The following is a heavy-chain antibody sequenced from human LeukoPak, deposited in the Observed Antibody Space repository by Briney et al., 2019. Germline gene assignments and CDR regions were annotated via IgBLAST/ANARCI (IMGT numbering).Heavy chain of an antibody. CDR2: KWYDGSKK. V-gene: IGHV3-33*01. D-gene: IGHD6-19*01. CDR1: GFTFSRYG. CDR3: ARVSEDYSSGWYEEYFQY. Sequence: GRSLRLSCAASGFTFSRYGMHWVRQAPGKGLEWVAVKWYDGSKKNYADSVKGRFTISRDNSKNTLNLQMTSLRAEDTAVYYCARVSEDYSSGWYEEYFQYWGQGTLVIVSS. J-gene: IGHJ1*01.